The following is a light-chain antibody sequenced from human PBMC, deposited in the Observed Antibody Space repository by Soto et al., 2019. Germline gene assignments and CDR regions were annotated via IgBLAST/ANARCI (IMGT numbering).Light chain of an antibody. Sequence: QSALTQPASVSGSPGQSITISCTGTSSDVGNYDLVSWYQQNPGKAPKLIIYKVNQRPSGVSDRFSGSKSGNTASLTISGLQAEDEADYYCCSYVDTGTVRFGGGTKLTVL. V-gene: IGLV2-23*01. CDR1: SSDVGNYDL. CDR3: CSYVDTGTVR. CDR2: KVN. J-gene: IGLJ2*01.